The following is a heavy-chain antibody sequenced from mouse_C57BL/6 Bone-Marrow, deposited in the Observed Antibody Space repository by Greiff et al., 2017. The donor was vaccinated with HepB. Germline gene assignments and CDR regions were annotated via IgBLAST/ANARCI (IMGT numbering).Heavy chain of an antibody. Sequence: EVKLVESGEGLVKPGGSLKLSCAASGFTFSSYAMSWVRQTPEKRLEWVAYISSGGDYIYYADTVTGRFTISRDNARNTLYLQMSSLKSEDTAMSYCTREEMDYWGKGTSVTVAS. CDR1: GFTFSSYA. V-gene: IGHV5-9-1*02. CDR2: ISSGGDYI. CDR3: TREEMDY. J-gene: IGHJ4*01.